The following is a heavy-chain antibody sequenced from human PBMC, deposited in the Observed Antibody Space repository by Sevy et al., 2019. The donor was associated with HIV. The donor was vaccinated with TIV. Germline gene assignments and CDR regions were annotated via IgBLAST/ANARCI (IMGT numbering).Heavy chain of an antibody. CDR1: GFTFSSYA. V-gene: IGHV3-23*01. CDR2: ISGSGGST. J-gene: IGHJ3*02. CDR3: AKDIWAVSLPDAFDI. D-gene: IGHD6-19*01. Sequence: GGSLRLSCAASGFTFSSYAMSWVRQAPGKGLEWVSAISGSGGSTYYADSVKGRFTISRDNSKNTLYLQMNSLRAEDTAVYFCAKDIWAVSLPDAFDIWGQGTMVTVSS.